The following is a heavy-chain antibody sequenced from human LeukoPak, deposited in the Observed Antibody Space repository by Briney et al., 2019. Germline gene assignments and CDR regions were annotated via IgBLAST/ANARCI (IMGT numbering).Heavy chain of an antibody. CDR3: VRGIPSGAIFDY. Sequence: GGSLRLSCAASGFTFSGHYMDWVRQAPGKGLEWVGRTRNKGNSYTTQYAASVKGRFTISRDDSKNSLYLQMNSLKTEDTAVYYCVRGIPSGAIFDYWGQGTLVTVSS. CDR2: TRNKGNSYTT. V-gene: IGHV3-72*01. CDR1: GFTFSGHY. J-gene: IGHJ4*02. D-gene: IGHD6-25*01.